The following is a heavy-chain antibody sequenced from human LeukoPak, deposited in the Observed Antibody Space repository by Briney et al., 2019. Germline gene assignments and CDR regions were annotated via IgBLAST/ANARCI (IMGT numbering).Heavy chain of an antibody. Sequence: GGSLRLSCAASGFTFSSYSMNWVRQAPGKGLEWVSYISSSSSTIYYADSVKGRFTISRDNAKNSLYLQMNSLRAEDTAVYYCAKDSYYYDSSGYYSHLDYWGQGTLVTVSS. D-gene: IGHD3-22*01. V-gene: IGHV3-48*04. CDR3: AKDSYYYDSSGYYSHLDY. CDR2: ISSSSSTI. CDR1: GFTFSSYS. J-gene: IGHJ4*02.